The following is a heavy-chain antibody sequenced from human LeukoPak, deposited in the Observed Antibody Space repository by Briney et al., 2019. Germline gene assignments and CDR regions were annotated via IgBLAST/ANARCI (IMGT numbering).Heavy chain of an antibody. CDR2: INPNSGGT. Sequence: GASVKVSCKASGYTFTGYYMHWVRQAPGQGLEWMGWINPNSGGTNYAQKFQGRVTMTRDTSISTAYMELSRLRSDDTAVYYCAKDLGAVAGSYYFDYWGQGTLVTVSS. CDR1: GYTFTGYY. V-gene: IGHV1-2*02. D-gene: IGHD6-19*01. CDR3: AKDLGAVAGSYYFDY. J-gene: IGHJ4*02.